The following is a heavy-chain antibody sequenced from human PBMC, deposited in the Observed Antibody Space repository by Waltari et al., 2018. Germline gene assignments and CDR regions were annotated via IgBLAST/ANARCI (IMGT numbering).Heavy chain of an antibody. V-gene: IGHV3-15*01. D-gene: IGHD2-15*01. Sequence: EAQLVESGGGLVKPGGSLRLSCVGSGRTFSNVEMSWVRQAAGKGREWVGRIRSKKDGETTDYAAPVNGRFTISRDDSKTTVYLQMNSLKTEDTAIYYCTTGGPSGTYFDDWGQGTLVTVSS. CDR2: IRSKKDGETT. J-gene: IGHJ4*02. CDR3: TTGGPSGTYFDD. CDR1: GRTFSNVE.